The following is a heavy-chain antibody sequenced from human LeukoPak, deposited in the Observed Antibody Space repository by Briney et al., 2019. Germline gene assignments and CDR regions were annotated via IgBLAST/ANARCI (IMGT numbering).Heavy chain of an antibody. CDR1: GYTFTSYD. CDR3: ARIEYSSGWRDAFDI. V-gene: IGHV1-8*01. J-gene: IGHJ3*02. D-gene: IGHD6-19*01. Sequence: ASVKVSCKASGYTFTSYDINWVRPATGQGLEWMGWMNPNSGNTGYAQKFQGGVTMTRNTSISTAYMELSSLRSEDTAVYYCARIEYSSGWRDAFDIWGQGTMVTVSS. CDR2: MNPNSGNT.